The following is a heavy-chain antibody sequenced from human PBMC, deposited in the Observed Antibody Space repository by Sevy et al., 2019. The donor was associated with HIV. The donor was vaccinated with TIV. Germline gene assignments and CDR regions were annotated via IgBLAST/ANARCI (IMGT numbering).Heavy chain of an antibody. Sequence: GGSLRLSCAASGFTFTDYWMSWVRQTPGKGLEWVATIKQDESEKYYVDSVKSRFAISRDNGRNSVSLQMNGPRAEDTAFYYCAREVGGYNWRPYYFDSWGQGTLVTVSS. J-gene: IGHJ4*02. V-gene: IGHV3-7*01. D-gene: IGHD5-12*01. CDR1: GFTFTDYW. CDR2: IKQDESEK. CDR3: AREVGGYNWRPYYFDS.